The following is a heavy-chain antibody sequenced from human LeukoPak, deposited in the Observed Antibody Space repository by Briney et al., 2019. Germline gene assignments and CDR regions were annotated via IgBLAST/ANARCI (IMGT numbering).Heavy chain of an antibody. V-gene: IGHV3-53*01. D-gene: IGHD2-21*02. CDR3: ARDREVVPAMAQMDV. Sequence: GGSLRLSCAASGFTVSTNYMSWVRQAPGKGLEWVSVIYTDGSTHYADSVKGRFTISRDNSKNALYPQMNSLRAEDTAVYYCARDREVVPAMAQMDVWGKGTTVTVSS. J-gene: IGHJ6*04. CDR2: IYTDGST. CDR1: GFTVSTNY.